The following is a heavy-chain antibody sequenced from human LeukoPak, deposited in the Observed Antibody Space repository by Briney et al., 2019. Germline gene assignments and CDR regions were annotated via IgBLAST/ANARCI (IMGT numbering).Heavy chain of an antibody. Sequence: PGGSLRLSCAASGFTFSNNGMNWVRQAPGKGLEWVSYISSSSSTIYYADSVKGRFTTSRDNAKNSLYLQMNRLNDEDTAVYYCARVGTPTTNWFDPWGRGTPVTVSS. V-gene: IGHV3-48*02. CDR2: ISSSSSTI. D-gene: IGHD1/OR15-1a*01. CDR1: GFTFSNNG. CDR3: ARVGTPTTNWFDP. J-gene: IGHJ5*02.